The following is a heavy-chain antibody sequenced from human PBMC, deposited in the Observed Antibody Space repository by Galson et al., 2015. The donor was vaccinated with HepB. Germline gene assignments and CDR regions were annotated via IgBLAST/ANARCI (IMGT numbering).Heavy chain of an antibody. V-gene: IGHV1-18*01. J-gene: IGHJ6*02. CDR2: FSGYDGST. D-gene: IGHD1-7*01. Sequence: SVKASCKASGYSFSNYGLSWIRQAPGPGLEWLGWFSGYDGSTNYAQKFQGRVTMTADASTGTAYLELRNLRSDDTAVYYCARDARLELRLNNYFSYGLDVWGQGSAVTVSS. CDR1: GYSFSNYG. CDR3: ARDARLELRLNNYFSYGLDV.